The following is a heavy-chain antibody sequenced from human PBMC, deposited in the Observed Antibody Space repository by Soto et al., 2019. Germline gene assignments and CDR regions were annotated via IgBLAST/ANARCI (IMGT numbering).Heavy chain of an antibody. D-gene: IGHD3-22*01. J-gene: IGHJ4*02. Sequence: QVQLQESGPGLVKPSETLSLTCAVSGDSISSYYCMWIRQPPGKGLESIGYLYYGRSANYNPSLRXRFTXSXYTSTNQCSLTLSSMTAADTAVYYCALRSMAVVPEYWGQGTLVTVSS. CDR3: ALRSMAVVPEY. CDR1: GDSISSYY. V-gene: IGHV4-59*01. CDR2: LYYGRSA.